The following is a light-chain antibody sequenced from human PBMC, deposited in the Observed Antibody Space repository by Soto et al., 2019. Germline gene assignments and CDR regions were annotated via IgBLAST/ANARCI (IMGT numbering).Light chain of an antibody. V-gene: IGKV1-5*03. CDR3: QQYNGYYT. J-gene: IGKJ2*01. Sequence: DIQMTQSPSTLSASVGDRVTITCRASQSISSWLAWYQQKPGKAPKLLIYKASSLESGVPSRFSGSGSGTEFTLTISSPQPDDFATYYCQQYNGYYTFGQGTKVDIK. CDR1: QSISSW. CDR2: KAS.